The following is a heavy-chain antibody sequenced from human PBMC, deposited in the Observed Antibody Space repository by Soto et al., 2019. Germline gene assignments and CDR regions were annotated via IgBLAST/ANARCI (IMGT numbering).Heavy chain of an antibody. CDR2: MNPNSGNT. Sequence: ASVKGSCKASGYTFTSYYINWVRQATGQGLEWMGWMNPNSGNTGYAQKFQGRVTMTRNTSISTAYMELSSLRSEDTAVYYCARGRVVPAAKNYYYYYMDVWGKGTTVTVSS. CDR3: ARGRVVPAAKNYYYYYMDV. V-gene: IGHV1-8*01. J-gene: IGHJ6*03. CDR1: GYTFTSYY. D-gene: IGHD2-2*01.